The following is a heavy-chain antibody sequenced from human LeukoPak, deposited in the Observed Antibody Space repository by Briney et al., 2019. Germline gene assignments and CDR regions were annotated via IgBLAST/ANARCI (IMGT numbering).Heavy chain of an antibody. CDR2: NNPNSGGT. J-gene: IGHJ4*02. CDR1: GYTFTGYY. D-gene: IGHD2-2*01. V-gene: IGHV1-2*02. CDR3: ARVGYCSSTSCSYFDY. Sequence: ASVKVSCKASGYTFTGYYMHWVRQAPGQGLEWMGWNNPNSGGTNYAQKFQGRVTMTRDTSISTAYMELSRLRSDDTAVYYCARVGYCSSTSCSYFDYWGQGTLVTVSS.